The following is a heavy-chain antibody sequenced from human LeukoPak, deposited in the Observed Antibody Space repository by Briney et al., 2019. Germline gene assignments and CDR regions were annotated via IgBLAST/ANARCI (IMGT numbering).Heavy chain of an antibody. V-gene: IGHV3-30*18. Sequence: QPGRSLRLSCAASGFTFSSYGMHWVRQAPGKGLEWVAVISYDGSNKYYADSVKGRFTISRDNSKNTLYLQMNSLRAEDTAVYCCAKDRRGYSYGYAFDYWGQGTLVTVSS. D-gene: IGHD5-18*01. CDR2: ISYDGSNK. CDR3: AKDRRGYSYGYAFDY. J-gene: IGHJ4*02. CDR1: GFTFSSYG.